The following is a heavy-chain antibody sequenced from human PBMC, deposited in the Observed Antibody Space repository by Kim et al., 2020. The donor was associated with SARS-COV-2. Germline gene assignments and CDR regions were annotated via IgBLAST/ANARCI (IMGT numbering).Heavy chain of an antibody. V-gene: IGHV4-34*01. D-gene: IGHD1-1*01. CDR3: ARGRRGTTGITYYGMDV. Sequence: LKSRVTISVDTSKNQFSLKLSSVTAADTAVYYCARGRRGTTGITYYGMDVWGQGTTVIVSS. J-gene: IGHJ6*02.